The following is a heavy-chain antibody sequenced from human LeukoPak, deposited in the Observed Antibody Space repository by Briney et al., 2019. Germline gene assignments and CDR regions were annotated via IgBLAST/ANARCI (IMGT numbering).Heavy chain of an antibody. V-gene: IGHV4-34*01. CDR3: ARSEINDYSRY. D-gene: IGHD4-11*01. Sequence: PSETLSLTCAVYGGSFSGYYWSWIRQPPGTGLAWIGEINHSGSTNYNPSLKSRVSLSVDTSRNQFSLKLSSVTAADTAVYYCARSEINDYSRYWGQGILVTVSS. CDR2: INHSGST. CDR1: GGSFSGYY. J-gene: IGHJ4*02.